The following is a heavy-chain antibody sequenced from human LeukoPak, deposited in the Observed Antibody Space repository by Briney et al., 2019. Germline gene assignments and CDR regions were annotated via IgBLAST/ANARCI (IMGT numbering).Heavy chain of an antibody. D-gene: IGHD2-2*01. CDR2: ISGSGGTT. Sequence: GGSLRLSCAASGFTFISYAMTWVRQAPGKGLEWVSGISGSGGTTYYVDSVKGRFIISRDNSKNTLYLQMNTLRAEDTAVYYCARGSAALYYFDFWGQGTLVTVSS. J-gene: IGHJ4*02. V-gene: IGHV3-23*01. CDR3: ARGSAALYYFDF. CDR1: GFTFISYA.